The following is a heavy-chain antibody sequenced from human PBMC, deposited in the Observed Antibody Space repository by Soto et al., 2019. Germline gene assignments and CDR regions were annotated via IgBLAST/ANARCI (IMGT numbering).Heavy chain of an antibody. D-gene: IGHD1-1*01. Sequence: ETLSLTCTVSGGSISSYYWSWIRQPPGKGLEWIGYIYYSGSTNYNPSLKSRVTISVDTSKNQFSLKLSSVTAADTAVYYCARDYGGTTRWFDPWGQGTLVTVSS. CDR2: IYYSGST. CDR3: ARDYGGTTRWFDP. J-gene: IGHJ5*02. V-gene: IGHV4-59*01. CDR1: GGSISSYY.